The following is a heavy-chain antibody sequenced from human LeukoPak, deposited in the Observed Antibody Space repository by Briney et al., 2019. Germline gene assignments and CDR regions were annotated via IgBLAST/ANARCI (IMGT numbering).Heavy chain of an antibody. V-gene: IGHV4-59*01. CDR3: ARAVISFGAAVAKGFDC. D-gene: IGHD3-16*01. CDR2: ISYSGST. J-gene: IGHJ4*02. CDR1: GGSISSYY. Sequence: PSETLSLTCTVSGGSISSYYWSWIRQPPGKGLEWIGYISYSGSTDYNPSLKSRVTMSLDTSKNQFSLKLSSVTAADTAVYYCARAVISFGAAVAKGFDCWGQGTLVTVSS.